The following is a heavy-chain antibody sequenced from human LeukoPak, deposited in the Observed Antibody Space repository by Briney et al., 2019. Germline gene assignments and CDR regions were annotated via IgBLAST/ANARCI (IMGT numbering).Heavy chain of an antibody. CDR3: ASNSGDLPDY. J-gene: IGHJ4*02. CDR1: GFTFSNAW. CDR2: ISSSSSYI. Sequence: GGSLRLSCAASGFTFSNAWMSWVRQAPGKGLEWVSSISSSSSYIYCADSVKGRFTISRDNAKNSLYLQMNSLRAEDTAVYYYASNSGDLPDYWGQGTLVTVSS. D-gene: IGHD4-17*01. V-gene: IGHV3-21*01.